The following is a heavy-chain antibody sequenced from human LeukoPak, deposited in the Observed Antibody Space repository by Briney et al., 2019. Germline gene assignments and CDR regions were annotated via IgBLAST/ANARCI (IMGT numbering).Heavy chain of an antibody. CDR2: IHYSGST. J-gene: IGHJ3*02. Sequence: SETLSLTCTVSGGSINNYYWSWIRQPPGKGLEWIGYIHYSGSTNYNPSLNSRVTISVDTSKNQFSLKLTSGTAADTAVYYCAKSNGYGLVDIWGQGTMVTVSS. V-gene: IGHV4-59*08. CDR1: GGSINNYY. D-gene: IGHD3-10*01. CDR3: AKSNGYGLVDI.